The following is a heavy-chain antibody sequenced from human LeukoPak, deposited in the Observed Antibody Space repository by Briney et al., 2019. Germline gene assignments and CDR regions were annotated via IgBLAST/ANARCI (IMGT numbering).Heavy chain of an antibody. CDR1: GFTFDDYA. V-gene: IGHV3-9*01. Sequence: GGSLRLSCAASGFTFDDYAMHWVRQAPGKGLEWVSGISWNSGSIGYADSVKGRFTISRDNAKNSLYLQMNSLRAEDTALYYCAKDTGGDYYDSSGYYYVGAFDIWGQGTMVTVSS. CDR2: ISWNSGSI. J-gene: IGHJ3*02. CDR3: AKDTGGDYYDSSGYYYVGAFDI. D-gene: IGHD3-22*01.